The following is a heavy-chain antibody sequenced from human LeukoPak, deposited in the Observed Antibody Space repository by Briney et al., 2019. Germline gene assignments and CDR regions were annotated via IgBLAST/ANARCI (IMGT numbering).Heavy chain of an antibody. CDR1: GGSFRVYY. D-gene: IGHD2-15*01. V-gene: IGHV4-34*01. CDR3: ARVYYVLSTPGTWFDP. J-gene: IGHJ5*02. Sequence: SETLSLTCAVHGGSFRVYYWSWIRQPPGKGLEWSGEINHSRSTNYNPSPKSRVTISVDRSNNQCSLNLTSVTAADPAVYFCARVYYVLSTPGTWFDPWGQGTLVTVSS. CDR2: INHSRST.